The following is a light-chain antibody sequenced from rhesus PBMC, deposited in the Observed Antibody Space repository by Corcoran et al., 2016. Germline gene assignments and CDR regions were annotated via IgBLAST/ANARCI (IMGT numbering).Light chain of an antibody. CDR3: QHSYGTPFT. CDR1: ENVNDY. CDR2: KAS. Sequence: DIQMTQSPSSLSASVGDRVTITCRASENVNDYLQWYQQKLGKAPKVLIYKASTLQSGFPSRFSGSGSGTDFTLTITSLHPEDFATYYCQHSYGTPFTFGPGTKLDIK. J-gene: IGKJ3*01. V-gene: IGKV1-74*01.